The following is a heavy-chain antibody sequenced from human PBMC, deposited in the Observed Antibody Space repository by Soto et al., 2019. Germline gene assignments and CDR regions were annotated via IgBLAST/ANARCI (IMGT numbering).Heavy chain of an antibody. Sequence: GGSLRLSCSASGFSFSSYILNWVRQAPGKGLEWVSSITSSSSYIYYADSVRGRFTISRDNAKNSLYLQMYSLRAEDTAVYYCATGGDSSGFQSYSYYGMDVWGQGTTVTVSS. CDR2: ITSSSSYI. J-gene: IGHJ6*02. V-gene: IGHV3-21*01. CDR1: GFSFSSYI. D-gene: IGHD3-22*01. CDR3: ATGGDSSGFQSYSYYGMDV.